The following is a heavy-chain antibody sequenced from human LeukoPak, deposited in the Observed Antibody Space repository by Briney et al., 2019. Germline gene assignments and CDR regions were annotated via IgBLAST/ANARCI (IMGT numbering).Heavy chain of an antibody. J-gene: IGHJ4*02. Sequence: PGGSLRLSCAVSEFTFSSYNFNWVRQAPGKGLEWVSSISSSSSYIYYADSVKGRLTISRDNAKNSLYLQMNSLRAEDTAVYFCARQKYTSSPPGGDYWGQGTLVTVSS. D-gene: IGHD6-6*01. V-gene: IGHV3-21*01. CDR1: EFTFSSYN. CDR2: ISSSSSYI. CDR3: ARQKYTSSPPGGDY.